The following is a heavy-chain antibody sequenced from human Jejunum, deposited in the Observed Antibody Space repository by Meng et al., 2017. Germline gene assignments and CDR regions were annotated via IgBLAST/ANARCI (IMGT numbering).Heavy chain of an antibody. CDR2: IMADVVDN. CDR1: AFTLSSYW. D-gene: IGHD5-18*01. CDR3: ARGPPSGYGTTWFDY. V-gene: IGHV3-7*01. J-gene: IGHJ5*01. Sequence: GGSLRLSCAASAFTLSSYWMGWVRQAPGKGREWVASIMADVVDNYYVDSVRGRFTVSRDNVQTSLFLQMNSLRADDTAVYFCARGPPSGYGTTWFDYWGQGTLVTVSS.